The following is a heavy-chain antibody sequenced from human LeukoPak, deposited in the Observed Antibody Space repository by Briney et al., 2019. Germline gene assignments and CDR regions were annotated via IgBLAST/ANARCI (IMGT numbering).Heavy chain of an antibody. CDR3: ARQGYSYGYDY. CDR1: GYSFTIYW. J-gene: IGHJ4*02. Sequence: GESLKISCKGSGYSFTIYWIGWVRQTPGKGLEWMGIIYPGDSDTRYSPSFQGQITISADKSISTAYLQWSSLKASDTAIYYCARQGYSYGYDYWGQGTLVTVSS. D-gene: IGHD5-18*01. V-gene: IGHV5-51*01. CDR2: IYPGDSDT.